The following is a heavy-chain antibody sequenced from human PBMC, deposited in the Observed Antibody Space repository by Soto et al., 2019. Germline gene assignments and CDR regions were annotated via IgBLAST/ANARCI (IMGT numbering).Heavy chain of an antibody. J-gene: IGHJ5*02. CDR2: IIQMLGTT. CDR3: ASAAIHVSRWFFSFGP. Sequence: QVQLVQSVSEVKIPESSLKVSCNTSLGTFSRHAINCFIQSPVQLLECMVVIIQMLGTTNYKQKFKGGVTICAVASTSTAYMELSSLTSEDAAVNAVASAAIHVSRWFFSFGPWGQGTLVTVSS. CDR1: LGTFSRHA. D-gene: IGHD6-13*01. V-gene: IGHV1-69*01.